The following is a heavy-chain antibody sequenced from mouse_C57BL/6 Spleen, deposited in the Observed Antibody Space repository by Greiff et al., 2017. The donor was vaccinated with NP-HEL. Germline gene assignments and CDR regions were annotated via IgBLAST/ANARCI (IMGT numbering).Heavy chain of an antibody. Sequence: EVMLVESGGGLVQPGGSMKLSCAASGFTFSDAWMDWVRQSPEKGLEWVAEIRNKANNHATYYAESVKGRFTISRDDSKSIFYLQMNSLRAEDTGIYYCTRGGYYPYYAMDYWGQGTSVTVSS. CDR2: IRNKANNHAT. CDR3: TRGGYYPYYAMDY. CDR1: GFTFSDAW. D-gene: IGHD2-3*01. V-gene: IGHV6-6*01. J-gene: IGHJ4*01.